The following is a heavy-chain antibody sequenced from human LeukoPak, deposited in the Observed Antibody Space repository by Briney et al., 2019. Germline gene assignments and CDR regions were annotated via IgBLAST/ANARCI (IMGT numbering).Heavy chain of an antibody. V-gene: IGHV4-61*01. Sequence: SETLSLTCTVSGGSVSSGSYYWSWIRQPPGKRLEWIGYMFSSGSTNYNPSLKSRVTISVDTSKNQFSLRLSSVTAADTAVYYCARVGYYGGSWGQGTLVTVSS. D-gene: IGHD3-22*01. CDR2: MFSSGST. CDR1: GGSVSSGSYY. J-gene: IGHJ5*02. CDR3: ARVGYYGGS.